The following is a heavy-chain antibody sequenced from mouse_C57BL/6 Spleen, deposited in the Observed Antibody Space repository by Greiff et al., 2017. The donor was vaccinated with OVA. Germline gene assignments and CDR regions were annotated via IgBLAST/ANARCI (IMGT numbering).Heavy chain of an antibody. J-gene: IGHJ4*01. CDR3: ARGGIYYGYDGYAMDY. Sequence: EVKLMESGGGLVKPGGSLKLSCAASGFTFSDYGMHWVRQAPEKGLEWVAYISSGSSTIYYADTVKGRFTISRDNAKNTLFLQMTSLRSEDTAMYYCARGGIYYGYDGYAMDYWGQGTSVTVSS. V-gene: IGHV5-17*01. CDR1: GFTFSDYG. CDR2: ISSGSSTI. D-gene: IGHD2-2*01.